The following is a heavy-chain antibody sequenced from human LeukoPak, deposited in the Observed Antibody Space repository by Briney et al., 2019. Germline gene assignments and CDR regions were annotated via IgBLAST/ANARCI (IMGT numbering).Heavy chain of an antibody. CDR1: GGSISSYY. J-gene: IGHJ4*02. CDR3: ARTKAVAGIIFDY. D-gene: IGHD6-19*01. CDR2: IYYSGST. V-gene: IGHV4-59*08. Sequence: SETLSLTCTVSGGSISSYYWSWIRQPPGKGLEWIGYIYYSGSTNYNPSLKSRVTISVDTSKNQFSLKLSSVTAADTAVYYCARTKAVAGIIFDYWGQGTLVSVSS.